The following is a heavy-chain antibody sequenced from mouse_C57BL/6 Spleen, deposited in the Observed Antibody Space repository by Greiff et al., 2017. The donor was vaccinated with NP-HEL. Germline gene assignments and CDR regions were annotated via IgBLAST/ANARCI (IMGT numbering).Heavy chain of an antibody. D-gene: IGHD2-10*01. CDR2: IRNKANGYTT. Sequence: DVHLVESGGGLVQPGGSLSLSCAASGFTFTDYYMSWVRQPPGKALEWLGFIRNKANGYTTEYSASVKGRFTISRYNSRSILYLQMNALRAEDSATYYCARSPYYGNFYFDYWGQGTTLTVSS. J-gene: IGHJ2*01. V-gene: IGHV7-3*01. CDR1: GFTFTDYY. CDR3: ARSPYYGNFYFDY.